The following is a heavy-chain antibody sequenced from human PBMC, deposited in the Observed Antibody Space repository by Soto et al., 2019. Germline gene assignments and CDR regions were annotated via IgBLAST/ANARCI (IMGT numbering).Heavy chain of an antibody. CDR1: GGSISSYY. D-gene: IGHD6-13*01. J-gene: IGHJ4*02. CDR3: ARGRSSSWYIPPLDY. CDR2: IYYSGST. V-gene: IGHV4-59*01. Sequence: SETLSLTCTVSGGSISSYYWSWIRQPPGKGLEWIGYIYYSGSTNYNPSLKSRVTISVDTSKHQFSLKLSSVTAADTAVYYCARGRSSSWYIPPLDYVGQGTLVTVSS.